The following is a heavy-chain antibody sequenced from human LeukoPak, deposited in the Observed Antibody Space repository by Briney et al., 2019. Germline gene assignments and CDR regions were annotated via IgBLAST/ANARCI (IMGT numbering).Heavy chain of an antibody. CDR3: ARGRRGVDFWSGYYTGINWFDP. V-gene: IGHV4-39*01. D-gene: IGHD3-3*01. CDR1: GGSISSSSYY. CDR2: IYYSGST. Sequence: PSETLSLTCTVSGGSISSSSYYWGWIRQPPGKGLEWIGSIYYSGSTYYNPSLKSRVTISVDTSKNQFSLKLSSVTAADTAVYYCARGRRGVDFWSGYYTGINWFDPWGQGTLVTVSS. J-gene: IGHJ5*02.